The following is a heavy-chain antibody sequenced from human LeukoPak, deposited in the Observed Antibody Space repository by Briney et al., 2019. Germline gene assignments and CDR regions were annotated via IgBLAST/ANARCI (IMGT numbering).Heavy chain of an antibody. D-gene: IGHD6-19*01. J-gene: IGHJ4*02. CDR1: GYTFTSYA. V-gene: IGHV1-8*03. CDR2: TNPNSGYT. CDR3: ARVAGSIDY. Sequence: ASVKVSCKASGYTFTSYAINWVRQATGQGLEWMGWTNPNSGYTGYAQKFQGRVTITRDTSISTAYMELSSLRSEDTAVYYCARVAGSIDYWGQGTLVTVSS.